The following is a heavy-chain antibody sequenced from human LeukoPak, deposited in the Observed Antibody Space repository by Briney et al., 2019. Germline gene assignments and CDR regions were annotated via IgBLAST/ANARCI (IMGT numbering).Heavy chain of an antibody. D-gene: IGHD3-22*01. V-gene: IGHV4-59*01. CDR2: IYYSGST. CDR1: GGSISSYY. J-gene: IGHJ4*02. CDR3: ARTRIEVIGTSFFFDY. Sequence: PSETLSLTCIVSGGSISSYYWNWIRQAPGKGLEWIGHIYYSGSTKYNPSLKSRVTISVDTSKNQFSLKLSSVTAADTAVYYCARTRIEVIGTSFFFDYWGQGTLVTVSS.